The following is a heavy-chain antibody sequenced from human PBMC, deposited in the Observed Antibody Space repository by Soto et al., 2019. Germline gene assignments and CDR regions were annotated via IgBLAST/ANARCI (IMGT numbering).Heavy chain of an antibody. V-gene: IGHV4-31*03. Sequence: SETLSLTCTVSGGSISSGGYYWSWIRQHPGKGLEWIGYIYYSGSTYYNPSLKSRVTISVDTSKNQFSLKLSSVTAADTAVYYCAGASTYYYDSSGYPYFDYWGQGTLVTVSS. J-gene: IGHJ4*02. D-gene: IGHD3-22*01. CDR1: GGSISSGGYY. CDR3: AGASTYYYDSSGYPYFDY. CDR2: IYYSGST.